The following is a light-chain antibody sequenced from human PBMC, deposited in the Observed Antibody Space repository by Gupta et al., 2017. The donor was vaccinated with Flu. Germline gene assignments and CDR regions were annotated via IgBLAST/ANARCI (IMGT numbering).Light chain of an antibody. CDR1: QTISNY. CDR3: QQSYSTPFT. Sequence: DIQMTQSPSSLSASVGDRVTITCRASQTISNYLNWYQQKPGKAPHLLMYSASNLQSWVPSRFSGSGAGTEFTLTISSLQPEDFATYYCQQSYSTPFTFGPGTKVDI. V-gene: IGKV1-39*01. J-gene: IGKJ3*01. CDR2: SAS.